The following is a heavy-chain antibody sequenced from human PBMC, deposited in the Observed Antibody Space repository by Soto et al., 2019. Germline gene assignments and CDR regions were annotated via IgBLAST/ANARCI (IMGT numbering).Heavy chain of an antibody. V-gene: IGHV4-59*01. D-gene: IGHD3-22*01. CDR3: ARGIGLAYYYDSSGYYNLDY. CDR2: IYYSGST. CDR1: GGSISSYY. J-gene: IGHJ4*02. Sequence: SETLSLTCTVSGGSISSYYWSWIRQPPGKGLEWIGYIYYSGSTNYNPSLKSRVTISVDTSKNQFSLKLSSVTAADTAVYYCARGIGLAYYYDSSGYYNLDYWGQGTLVTVS.